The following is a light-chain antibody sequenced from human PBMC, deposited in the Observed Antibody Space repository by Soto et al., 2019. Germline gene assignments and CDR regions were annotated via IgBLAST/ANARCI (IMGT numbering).Light chain of an antibody. V-gene: IGKV3-20*01. CDR2: GAS. CDR1: QSVSRSY. Sequence: EIVLTQSPGTLSLSLAKKATLSCRASQSVSRSYLAWYQQKPGQAPRLLIYGASSRATGIPDRFSGSGSGTDFTLTIRRLEPEDFAVYYCQQYDSSPKTFGQGTKVDIK. J-gene: IGKJ1*01. CDR3: QQYDSSPKT.